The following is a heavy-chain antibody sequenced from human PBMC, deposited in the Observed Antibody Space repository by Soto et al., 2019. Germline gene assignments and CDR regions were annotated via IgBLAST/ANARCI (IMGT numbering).Heavy chain of an antibody. J-gene: IGHJ4*02. Sequence: SETLSLTCAVSGGSISSGGYSWSWIRQPPGKGLEWIGYTYHSGSTYYNPSLKSRVTISVDRSKNQFSLKLSSVTAADTAVYYCASSTGDDGAYDYWGQGTLVTVSS. CDR2: TYHSGST. CDR1: GGSISSGGYS. D-gene: IGHD4-17*01. CDR3: ASSTGDDGAYDY. V-gene: IGHV4-30-2*01.